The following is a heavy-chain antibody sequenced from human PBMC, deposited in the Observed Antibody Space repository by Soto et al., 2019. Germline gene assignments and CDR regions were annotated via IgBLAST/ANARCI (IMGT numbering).Heavy chain of an antibody. D-gene: IGHD6-13*01. V-gene: IGHV3-23*01. Sequence: EVQLLESGGGLIQPGGSLRLSCVASGFNFSLYAMSWVRRAPGKGLEWVSAISGSGGTSYFADSVRGRFTISRDNSKNTLYLQLSSLRVEDTAEYFCAKGRGSSWTIDYWGHGTLVTVSS. CDR2: ISGSGGTS. CDR3: AKGRGSSWTIDY. J-gene: IGHJ4*01. CDR1: GFNFSLYA.